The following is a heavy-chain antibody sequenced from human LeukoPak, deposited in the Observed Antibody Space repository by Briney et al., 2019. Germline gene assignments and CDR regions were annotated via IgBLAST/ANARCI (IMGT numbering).Heavy chain of an antibody. CDR2: IYPGDSDT. V-gene: IGHV5-51*01. Sequence: GESLKISCKGSGYSFTSYWIGWVRQMPGKGLEWMGIIYPGDSDTRYSPSFQGQVTISADKSISTAYLQWSSLKASDTAMYYCERRGYDILTGYYPTYYFDYWGQGTLVTVSS. CDR1: GYSFTSYW. CDR3: ERRGYDILTGYYPTYYFDY. D-gene: IGHD3-9*01. J-gene: IGHJ4*02.